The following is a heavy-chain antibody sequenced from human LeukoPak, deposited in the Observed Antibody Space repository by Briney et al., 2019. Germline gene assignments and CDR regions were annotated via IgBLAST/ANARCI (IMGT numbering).Heavy chain of an antibody. D-gene: IGHD5-18*01. CDR1: GGSISSGGYY. J-gene: IGHJ6*03. V-gene: IGHV4-30-2*01. Sequence: SQTLSLTCTVSGGSISSGGYYWSWIRQPPGKGLEWIGYIYHSGSTYYNPSLKSRVTISVDRSKNQFSLKLSSVTAADTAVYYCARASLDTAMVYYYYYYMDVWGKGTTVTVSS. CDR3: ARASLDTAMVYYYYYYMDV. CDR2: IYHSGST.